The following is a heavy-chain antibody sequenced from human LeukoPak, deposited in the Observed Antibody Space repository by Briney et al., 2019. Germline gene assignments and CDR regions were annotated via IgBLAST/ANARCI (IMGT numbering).Heavy chain of an antibody. Sequence: EGSLRLSCAASGFTFSSYALSWVRQAPGKGLEWVSAISGSGGSTYYADSVKGRFTISRDNSKNTLYLQMNSLRAEDTAVYYCARRQRGDLDYWGQGTLVTVSS. J-gene: IGHJ4*02. CDR3: ARRQRGDLDY. V-gene: IGHV3-23*01. CDR1: GFTFSSYA. CDR2: ISGSGGST. D-gene: IGHD2-21*02.